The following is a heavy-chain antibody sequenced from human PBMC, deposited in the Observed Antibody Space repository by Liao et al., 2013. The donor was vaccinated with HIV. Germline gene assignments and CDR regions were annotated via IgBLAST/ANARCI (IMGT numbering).Heavy chain of an antibody. V-gene: IGHV4-4*07. J-gene: IGHJ6*03. CDR3: ARGPYYYGSGHVPYYYYMDV. Sequence: QVQLQESGPGLVKPSETLSLTCTVSGGSISSYYWSWIRQPAGKGLEWIGRIYTSGSTNYNPSLKSRVTISVDTSKNQFSLKLSSVTAADTAVYYCARGPYYYGSGHVPYYYYMDVWGKGTTVTVSS. CDR1: GGSISSYY. D-gene: IGHD3-10*01. CDR2: IYTSGST.